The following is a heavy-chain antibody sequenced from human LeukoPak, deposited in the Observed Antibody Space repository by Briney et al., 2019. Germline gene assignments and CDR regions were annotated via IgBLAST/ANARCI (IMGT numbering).Heavy chain of an antibody. J-gene: IGHJ4*02. CDR2: IYHSGST. CDR3: ARDYDILTGYLDY. Sequence: PSETLSLTCTVSGYSISSGYYWGWIRQPPGKGLEWIGSIYHSGSTYYNPSLKSRVTISVDTSKNQFSLKLSSVTAADTAVYYCARDYDILTGYLDYWGQGTLVTVSS. CDR1: GYSISSGYY. D-gene: IGHD3-9*01. V-gene: IGHV4-38-2*02.